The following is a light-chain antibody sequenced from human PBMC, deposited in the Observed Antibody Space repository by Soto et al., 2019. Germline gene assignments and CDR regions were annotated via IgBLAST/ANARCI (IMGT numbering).Light chain of an antibody. CDR1: HSVSSSY. CDR3: QQSYTPPRT. J-gene: IGKJ4*01. Sequence: THAPCTLTLSPGECATLSCRVGHSVSSSYLAWYQQKPGKAPKLLIYTASSLQSGVPSRFSGSGSGTDFTLTISSLQPEDFATYYCQQSYTPPRTFAGGTKVDI. CDR2: TAS. V-gene: IGKV1-39*01.